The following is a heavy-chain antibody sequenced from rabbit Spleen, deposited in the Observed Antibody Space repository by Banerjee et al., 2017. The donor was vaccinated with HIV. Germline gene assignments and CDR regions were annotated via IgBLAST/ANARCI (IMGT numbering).Heavy chain of an antibody. J-gene: IGHJ6*01. CDR1: GLDFSSSDW. Sequence: QSLEESGGDRVKPGASLTLTCTASGLDFSSSDWIYWVRQAPGKGLEWIGYIDPIFGITYFANWAKGRFTISKTSSTTVTLQMTSLTAADTATYFCAREKSGNHCHDLWGPGTLVTVS. D-gene: IGHD2-1*01. CDR2: IDPIFGIT. CDR3: AREKSGNHCHDL. V-gene: IGHV1S40*01.